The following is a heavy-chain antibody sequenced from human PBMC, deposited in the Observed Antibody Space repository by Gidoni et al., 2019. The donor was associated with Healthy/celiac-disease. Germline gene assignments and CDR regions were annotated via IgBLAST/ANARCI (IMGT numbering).Heavy chain of an antibody. J-gene: IGHJ6*02. D-gene: IGHD6-6*01. Sequence: QVQLVQSGAEVKKPGSSVKVSCKASGGTFSSYAISWVRQAPGQGLEWMGGIIPIFGTANYAQKFQGRVTMTADESTSTAYMELSSLRSEDTAVYYCASSGYQLETTTADYYYYYGMDVWGQGTTVTVSS. V-gene: IGHV1-69*01. CDR2: IIPIFGTA. CDR1: GGTFSSYA. CDR3: ASSGYQLETTTADYYYYYGMDV.